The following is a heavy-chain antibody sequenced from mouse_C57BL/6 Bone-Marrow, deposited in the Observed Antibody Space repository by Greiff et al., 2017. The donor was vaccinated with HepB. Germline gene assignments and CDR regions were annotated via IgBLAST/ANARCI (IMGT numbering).Heavy chain of an antibody. CDR2: IYPRSGNT. V-gene: IGHV1-81*01. CDR3: ARSNLLLRGDYFDY. D-gene: IGHD1-1*01. Sequence: QVQLQQSGAELARPGASVKLSCKASGYTFTSYGISWVKQRTGQGLEWIGEIYPRSGNTYYNEKFKGKATLTADKSSSTAYMELRSLTSEDSAVYFCARSNLLLRGDYFDYWGQGTTLTVSS. J-gene: IGHJ2*01. CDR1: GYTFTSYG.